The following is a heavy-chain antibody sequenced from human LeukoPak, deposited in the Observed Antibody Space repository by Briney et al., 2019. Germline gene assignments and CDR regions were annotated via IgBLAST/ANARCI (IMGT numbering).Heavy chain of an antibody. CDR1: GFTFSSYS. Sequence: GGSLRLSCAASGFTFSSYSMNWVRQAPGKGLEWVSSISSSSSYIFYADSVKGRFTISRDNAKDSQYLQMNSLRAEDTAVYYCARKTAYQLLSSADYWGQGTLVTVSS. CDR3: ARKTAYQLLSSADY. J-gene: IGHJ4*02. V-gene: IGHV3-21*01. CDR2: ISSSSSYI. D-gene: IGHD2-2*01.